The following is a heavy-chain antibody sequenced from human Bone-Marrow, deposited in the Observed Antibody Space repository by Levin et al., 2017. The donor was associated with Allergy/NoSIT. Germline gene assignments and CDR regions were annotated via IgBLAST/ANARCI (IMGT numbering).Heavy chain of an antibody. Sequence: GGSLRLSCAASGFRFGKYGMSWVRQAPGKGLEWVSTIGGTDITHYADSVKGRFTIPRDNSENTLYLQMNSLSVEDTALYYCAIRRDLYSYYWGQGTLVTVSS. V-gene: IGHV3-23*01. D-gene: IGHD2-21*01. CDR3: AIRRDLYSYY. J-gene: IGHJ4*02. CDR2: IGGTDIT. CDR1: GFRFGKYG.